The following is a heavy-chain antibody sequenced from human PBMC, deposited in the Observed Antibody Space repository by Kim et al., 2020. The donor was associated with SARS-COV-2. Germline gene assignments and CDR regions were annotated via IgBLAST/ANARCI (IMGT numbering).Heavy chain of an antibody. CDR2: INAGNGNT. CDR1: GYTFTSYA. V-gene: IGHV1-3*01. J-gene: IGHJ4*02. CDR3: ARVKKVATILGGYYFDY. D-gene: IGHD5-12*01. Sequence: ASVKVSCKASGYTFTSYAMHWVRQAPGQRLEWMGWINAGNGNTKYSQKFQGRVTITRDTSASTAYMELSSLRSEDTAVYYCARVKKVATILGGYYFDYWGQGTLVTVSS.